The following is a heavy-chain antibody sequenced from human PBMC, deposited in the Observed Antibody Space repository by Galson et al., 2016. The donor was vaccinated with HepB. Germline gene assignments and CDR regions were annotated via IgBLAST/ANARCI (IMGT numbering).Heavy chain of an antibody. CDR3: AREGDIVVPVSADDAFDL. CDR1: GYSLSDYN. CDR2: INPDTGAS. D-gene: IGHD2-15*01. J-gene: IGHJ3*01. V-gene: IGHV1-2*02. Sequence: SVKVSCKASGYSLSDYNLHWVRQAPGQGLEWMGWINPDTGASNCTQRFQGRVFMASDTSISPAYLELRSLRSGDTATYYCAREGDIVVPVSADDAFDLWGQGTMVTV.